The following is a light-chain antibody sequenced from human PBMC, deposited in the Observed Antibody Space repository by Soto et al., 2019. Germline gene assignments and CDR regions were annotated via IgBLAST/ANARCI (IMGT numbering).Light chain of an antibody. Sequence: QPVLTQSSSASASLGSSVKLTCTLSSRHNSYIIAWHQQQPGKAPRYLMKLERSGNYNKGSGVPDRFSGSSSGADRYLTISNLQFEDEADYYCETWDSNTHRVFGGGTKLTVL. V-gene: IGLV4-60*02. CDR3: ETWDSNTHRV. CDR1: SRHNSYI. J-gene: IGLJ2*01. CDR2: LERSGNY.